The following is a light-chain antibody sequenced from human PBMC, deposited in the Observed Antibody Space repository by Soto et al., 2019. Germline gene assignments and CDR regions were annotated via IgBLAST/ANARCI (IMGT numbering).Light chain of an antibody. Sequence: SYELTQPPSVSVSPGQTATITCSGDESGDNYVSWYQQKPGQSPVLVIYQHTERPSGIPERFSGSNSGGTASLTITGTQAMDEADYYCQAWDSSTAVFGGGTKLTVL. CDR1: ESGDNY. CDR2: QHT. CDR3: QAWDSSTAV. V-gene: IGLV3-1*01. J-gene: IGLJ2*01.